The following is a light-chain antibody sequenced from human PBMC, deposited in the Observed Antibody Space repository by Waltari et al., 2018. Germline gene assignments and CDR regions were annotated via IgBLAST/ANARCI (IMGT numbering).Light chain of an antibody. CDR3: FQHSSGLS. CDR2: SAS. Sequence: VILKQSPATLSLSPGERATLSCRASQSVGSSVAWYHQKPGQAPRLLIRSASSRATGIPDRFSGSGSGTEFTLTISSLEPEDVGIYHCFQHSSGLSFGQGTEVEI. J-gene: IGKJ2*03. V-gene: IGKV3-11*01. CDR1: QSVGSS.